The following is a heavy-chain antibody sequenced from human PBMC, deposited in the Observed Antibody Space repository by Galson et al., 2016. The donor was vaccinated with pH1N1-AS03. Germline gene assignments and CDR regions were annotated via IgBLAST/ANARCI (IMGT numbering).Heavy chain of an antibody. CDR1: GYIFTGFY. CDR2: INPNNGVT. Sequence: SCKASGYIFTGFYVHWVRQAPGQGLEWMGWINPNNGVTNYAQKFQAWVTMTGDTSTSTAYMELYGLKSDDTAVYYCARDPRGPCSSATCATTYYFGMDVWGQGTTVIVSS. V-gene: IGHV1-2*04. CDR3: ARDPRGPCSSATCATTYYFGMDV. J-gene: IGHJ6*02. D-gene: IGHD1-26*01.